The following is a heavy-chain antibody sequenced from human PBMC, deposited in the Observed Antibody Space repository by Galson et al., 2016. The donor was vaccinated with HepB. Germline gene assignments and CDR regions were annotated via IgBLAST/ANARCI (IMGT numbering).Heavy chain of an antibody. D-gene: IGHD2-15*01. CDR3: ATPDEGSGGIFDY. CDR2: IKQDGSEK. V-gene: IGHV3-7*03. Sequence: SLRLSCAASGFTFTTYWMTWVRQAPGKGLEWVANIKQDGSEKYYVDSVKGRFTISRDNAKNSLYLQMNSLRAEDTAVYYCATPDEGSGGIFDYWGQGTLVTV. CDR1: GFTFTTYW. J-gene: IGHJ4*02.